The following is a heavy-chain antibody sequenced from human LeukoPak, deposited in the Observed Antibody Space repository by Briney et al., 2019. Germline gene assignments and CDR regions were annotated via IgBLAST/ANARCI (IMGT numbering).Heavy chain of an antibody. CDR3: AKSPKWLGGYYDY. Sequence: GGSLRLSCAASGFTFTYAYMSWVRQAPGKGLEWVSAISGSGGSTYYADSVKGRFTISRDNSKNTLYLQMNSLRAEDTAVYYCAKSPKWLGGYYDYWGQGTLVTVSS. CDR1: GFTFTYAY. CDR2: ISGSGGST. J-gene: IGHJ4*02. V-gene: IGHV3-23*01. D-gene: IGHD3-22*01.